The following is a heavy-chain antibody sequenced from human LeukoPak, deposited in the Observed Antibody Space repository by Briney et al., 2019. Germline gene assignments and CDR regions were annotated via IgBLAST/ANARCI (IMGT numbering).Heavy chain of an antibody. D-gene: IGHD3-22*01. CDR3: AKANDYYDSSGYDY. J-gene: IGHJ4*02. Sequence: GGSLRLSCAASGFTFRRYAMSWVRQAPGKGLEWVSAISGSGGSTYYADSVKGRFTISRDNSKNTLYLQMNSLRAEDTAVYYCAKANDYYDSSGYDYWGQGTLVTVSS. CDR1: GFTFRRYA. V-gene: IGHV3-23*01. CDR2: ISGSGGST.